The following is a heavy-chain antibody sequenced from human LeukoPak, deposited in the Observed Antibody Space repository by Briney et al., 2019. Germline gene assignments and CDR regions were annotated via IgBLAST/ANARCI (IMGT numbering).Heavy chain of an antibody. CDR2: IGTADDT. D-gene: IGHD4-17*01. V-gene: IGHV3-13*01. J-gene: IGHJ2*01. CDR3: ARKNYGDYGSRFFDL. Sequence: GGSLRLSCAASGFTFSSYDMHWVRQATGKGLEWVSGIGTADDTYYPGSVKGRFTFSRENAKNSLYLQMNNLRAGDTAVYFCARKNYGDYGSRFFDLWGRGTLVTVSS. CDR1: GFTFSSYD.